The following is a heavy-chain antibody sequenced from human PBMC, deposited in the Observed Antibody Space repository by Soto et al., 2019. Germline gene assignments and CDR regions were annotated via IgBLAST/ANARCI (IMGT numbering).Heavy chain of an antibody. V-gene: IGHV1-69*12. J-gene: IGHJ6*02. CDR2: IIPIFGTA. CDR1: GGTFSSYA. Sequence: QVQLXXXGAEVKXXXXXVKVSCKASGGTFSSYAISWVRQAPGQGLEWMGGIIPIFGTANYAQKFQGRVTITADESTSTAYMELSSLRSEDTAVYYCARGYCISTSCYAHYYYGMDVWGQGTTVTVSS. CDR3: ARGYCISTSCYAHYYYGMDV. D-gene: IGHD2-2*01.